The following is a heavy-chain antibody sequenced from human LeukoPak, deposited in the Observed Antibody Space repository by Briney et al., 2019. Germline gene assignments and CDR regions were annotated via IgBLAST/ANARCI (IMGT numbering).Heavy chain of an antibody. V-gene: IGHV3-21*01. D-gene: IGHD3-16*01. Sequence: GGSLRLSCAGSGFTFSSSAMNWVRQVPGKGLEWVSSIDYDSSHIYYAASVRGRFSISRDNARDSVYLQMDSLRADDTAVYYCARDPERYPRMGHYDYWGQGPRVIVSS. CDR1: GFTFSSSA. CDR2: IDYDSSHI. CDR3: ARDPERYPRMGHYDY. J-gene: IGHJ4*02.